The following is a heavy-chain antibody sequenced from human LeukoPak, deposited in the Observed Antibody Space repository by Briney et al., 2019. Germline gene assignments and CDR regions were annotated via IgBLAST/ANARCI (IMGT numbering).Heavy chain of an antibody. J-gene: IGHJ4*02. V-gene: IGHV3-48*03. CDR2: ISSSGSTI. CDR3: ATDPFFDY. CDR1: GFTFSSYE. Sequence: GSLRLSCAASGFTFSSYEMNWVRQAPGEGLEWVSYISSSGSTIYYADSVKGRFTITRDNAKNSLYLQMNSLRAEDTAIYYCATDPFFDYWGQGTLVTVSS.